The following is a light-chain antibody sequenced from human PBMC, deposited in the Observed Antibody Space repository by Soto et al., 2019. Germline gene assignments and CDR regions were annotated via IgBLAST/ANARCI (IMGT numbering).Light chain of an antibody. V-gene: IGKV1-39*01. CDR2: AAS. J-gene: IGKJ3*01. CDR1: QSLGSY. CDR3: QQSYSTLVT. Sequence: DILMTQSPSSLSASVGDRVTITCRASQSLGSYLNWNQQKPGKAPKLLISAASSLQSGVPSRFSGSGSGTDFTLTISSLQPEDVATYYCQQSYSTLVTFGPGTKVDIK.